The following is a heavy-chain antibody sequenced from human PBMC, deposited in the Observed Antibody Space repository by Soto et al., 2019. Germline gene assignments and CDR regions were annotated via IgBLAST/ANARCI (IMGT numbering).Heavy chain of an antibody. CDR1: EFTFSTYA. CDR2: ISSGGST. Sequence: EVQLLESGGGLVQPGGSLRISCAASEFTFSTYAMSWVRQAPGKGLEWVSSISSGGSTYYADSVKGRFTISRDNSKNTLYLQRNSLRAGDTAVYYCAKDRYGYCSGGSCYIDAFDIWGQGTMVTVSS. D-gene: IGHD2-15*01. V-gene: IGHV3-23*01. CDR3: AKDRYGYCSGGSCYIDAFDI. J-gene: IGHJ3*02.